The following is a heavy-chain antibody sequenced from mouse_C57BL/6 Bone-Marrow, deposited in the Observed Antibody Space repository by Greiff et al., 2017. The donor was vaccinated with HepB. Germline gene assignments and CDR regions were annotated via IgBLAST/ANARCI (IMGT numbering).Heavy chain of an antibody. J-gene: IGHJ3*01. CDR1: GYAFTNYL. CDR2: INPGSGGT. CDR3: ARGGYYDYDDAWFAY. D-gene: IGHD2-4*01. Sequence: VQLQESGAELVRPGTSVKVSCKASGYAFTNYLIEWVKQRPGQGLEWIGVINPGSGGTNYNEKFKGKATLTADKSSSTAYMQLSSLTSEDSAVYFCARGGYYDYDDAWFAYWGQGTLVTVSA. V-gene: IGHV1-54*01.